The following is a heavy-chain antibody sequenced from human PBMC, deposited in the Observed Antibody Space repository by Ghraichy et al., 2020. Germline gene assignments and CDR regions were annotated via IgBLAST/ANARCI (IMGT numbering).Heavy chain of an antibody. V-gene: IGHV1-2*02. D-gene: IGHD3-22*01. Sequence: ASVKVSCKASGHTFTGYFMHWVRHAPGQGLEWMGWINPNSGGTNYAQKFEGRVTMTWDTSISTAYMELSRLRSDDTSVYYCARGGGSSGYYYPYYFDYWGQGTLVTVSS. CDR1: GHTFTGYF. J-gene: IGHJ4*02. CDR3: ARGGGSSGYYYPYYFDY. CDR2: INPNSGGT.